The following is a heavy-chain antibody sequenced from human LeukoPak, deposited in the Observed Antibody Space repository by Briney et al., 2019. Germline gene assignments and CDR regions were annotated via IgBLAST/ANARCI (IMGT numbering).Heavy chain of an antibody. D-gene: IGHD6-13*01. CDR3: ARDPSGIAAAENWFDP. V-gene: IGHV3-21*01. CDR1: GFTFSSYS. CDR2: ISSSSSYI. J-gene: IGHJ5*02. Sequence: PGGSLRLSCAASGFTFSSYSMNWVRQAPGKGLEWVSSISSSSSYIYYADSVKGRFTISRDNSKNTLYLQMNSLRAEDTAVYYCARDPSGIAAAENWFDPWGQGTLVTVSS.